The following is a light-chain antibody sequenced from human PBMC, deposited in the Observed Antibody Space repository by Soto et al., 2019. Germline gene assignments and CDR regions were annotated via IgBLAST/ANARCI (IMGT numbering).Light chain of an antibody. CDR3: LSYISSSYV. CDR1: SSDVGGYNY. J-gene: IGLJ1*01. V-gene: IGLV2-14*01. Sequence: QSVLTQPASVSGSPGQSITISCTGTSSDVGGYNYVSWYQQHPGKAPKLMIYEVRNRPSGVSNRFSGSKSGNTASLTISGLQAEDEADYYCLSYISSSYVFGTGTKLTVL. CDR2: EVR.